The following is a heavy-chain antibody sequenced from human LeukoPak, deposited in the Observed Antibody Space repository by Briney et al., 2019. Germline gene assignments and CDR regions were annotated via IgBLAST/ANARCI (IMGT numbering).Heavy chain of an antibody. CDR2: ISYDGSNK. Sequence: GGSLRLSCAASGFTFSSYAMHWVRQAPGKGLEWVAVISYDGSNKYYADSVKGRFTISRDNSKNTLYLQMNSLRAEDTAVYYCAREVAYSSGWYSWKPTGNDYWGQGTLVTVSS. D-gene: IGHD6-19*01. CDR1: GFTFSSYA. CDR3: AREVAYSSGWYSWKPTGNDY. V-gene: IGHV3-30-3*01. J-gene: IGHJ4*02.